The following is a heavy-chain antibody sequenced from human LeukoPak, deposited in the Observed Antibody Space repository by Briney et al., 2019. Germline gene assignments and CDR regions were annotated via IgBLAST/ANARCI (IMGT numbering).Heavy chain of an antibody. D-gene: IGHD2-2*01. J-gene: IGHJ4*02. CDR3: ARGSTGYCSSTSCRRPPDY. V-gene: IGHV4-34*01. Sequence: PSETLSLTCAVYGGSFSGYYWSWIRQPPGKGLEGIGEINHSGSTNYNPSLKSRVTISVDTSKNQFSLKLRSVTDADTAVYYCARGSTGYCSSTSCRRPPDYWGQGTLVTVSS. CDR2: INHSGST. CDR1: GGSFSGYY.